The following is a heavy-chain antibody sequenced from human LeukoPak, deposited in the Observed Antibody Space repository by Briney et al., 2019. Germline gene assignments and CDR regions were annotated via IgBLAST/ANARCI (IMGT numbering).Heavy chain of an antibody. CDR1: GYTFTGYY. Sequence: ASVKVSCKASGYTFTGYYMHWVRQAPGQGLEWMGWINPNSGGTNYAQKFQGRVTMTRDTSISTAYMELRSLRSDDTAVYYCARENGYCSGGSCFNWFDPWGQGTLVTVSS. CDR3: ARENGYCSGGSCFNWFDP. V-gene: IGHV1-2*02. CDR2: INPNSGGT. D-gene: IGHD2-15*01. J-gene: IGHJ5*02.